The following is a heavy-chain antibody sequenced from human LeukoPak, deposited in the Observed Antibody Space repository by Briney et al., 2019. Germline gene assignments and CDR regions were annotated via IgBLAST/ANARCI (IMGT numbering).Heavy chain of an antibody. CDR1: GGSFSGYY. J-gene: IGHJ6*02. D-gene: IGHD3-10*01. CDR3: ARGPYGSGSYYYYGMDV. Sequence: SETLSLTCAVYGGSFSGYYWSWIRQPPGKGLEWIGEINHSGSTNYNPSLKSRVTISVDTSKNQFSLKLSSVTAADTAVYYCARGPYGSGSYYYYGMDVWGQGTTVTVSS. CDR2: INHSGST. V-gene: IGHV4-34*01.